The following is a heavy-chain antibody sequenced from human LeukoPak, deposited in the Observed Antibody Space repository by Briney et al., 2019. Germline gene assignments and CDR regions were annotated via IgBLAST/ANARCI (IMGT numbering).Heavy chain of an antibody. CDR1: GYTFTGYY. Sequence: ASVKVSCKASGYTFTGYYMHWVRHAPGQGLEWMGWINPNRGGTNYAQKFQGRVTMTRDTSISTAYMELSRLRSDDTAVYYCARDLERIAAAGTGHRYYYYYYMDVWGKGTTVTVSS. CDR2: INPNRGGT. J-gene: IGHJ6*03. V-gene: IGHV1-2*02. D-gene: IGHD6-13*01. CDR3: ARDLERIAAAGTGHRYYYYYYMDV.